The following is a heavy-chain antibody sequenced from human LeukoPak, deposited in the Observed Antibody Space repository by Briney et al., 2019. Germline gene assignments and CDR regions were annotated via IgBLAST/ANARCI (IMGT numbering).Heavy chain of an antibody. CDR1: GYSFTGYY. V-gene: IGHV1-2*06. CDR2: INPNSGGT. CDR3: ARGRSSWYALDF. D-gene: IGHD6-13*01. J-gene: IGHJ4*02. Sequence: ASVKVSCKPSGYSFTGYYMYWLRQAPGQGREWIGRINPNSGGTNYAQKFQARVTMTRDTSISTAYIDLNRLRSDDTAVYYCARGRSSWYALDFWGQATLVTVSS.